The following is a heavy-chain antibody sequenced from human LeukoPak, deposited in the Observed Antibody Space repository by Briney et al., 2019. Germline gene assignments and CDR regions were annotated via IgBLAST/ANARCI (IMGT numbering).Heavy chain of an antibody. CDR3: ARHIFSGSYLGDTGNYYFDY. CDR2: ISYSGCT. D-gene: IGHD1-26*01. V-gene: IGHV4-39*01. Sequence: SETLSLTCTVSGGSISSTSYYWGWIRQPPGKGLEWIGSISYSGCTYYTPSLKSRVTMSVDTSNNQFSLKLTSVTAADTAIYYCARHIFSGSYLGDTGNYYFDYWGQGSLVT. J-gene: IGHJ4*02. CDR1: GGSISSTSYY.